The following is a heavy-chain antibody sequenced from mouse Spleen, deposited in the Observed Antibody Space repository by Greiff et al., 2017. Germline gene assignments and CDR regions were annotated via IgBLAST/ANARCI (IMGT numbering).Heavy chain of an antibody. CDR3: ARGGAYYRYDEDYAMDY. Sequence: DVKLQESGPGLVKPSQSLSLTCSVTGYSITSGYYWNWIRQFPGNKLEWMGYISYDGSNNYNPSLKNRISITRDTSKNQFFLKLNSVTTEDTATYYCARGGAYYRYDEDYAMDYWGQGTSVTVSS. CDR2: ISYDGSN. CDR1: GYSITSGYY. D-gene: IGHD2-14*01. J-gene: IGHJ4*01. V-gene: IGHV3-6*01.